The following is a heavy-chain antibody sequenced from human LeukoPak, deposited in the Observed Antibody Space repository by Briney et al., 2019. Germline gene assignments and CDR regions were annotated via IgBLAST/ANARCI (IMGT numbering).Heavy chain of an antibody. CDR2: ISSRGYT. CDR1: GSSVSNHW. V-gene: IGHV4-4*07. Sequence: SETLSLTCTVSGSSVSNHWWIWIRQPAGKGLEWIGRISSRGYTNYNPSLKSRVAMSVDTSKNQFSLKLSSVTAADTAVYYCARHSHYDFWSGYTQYYYGMDVWGQGTTVTVSS. CDR3: ARHSHYDFWSGYTQYYYGMDV. D-gene: IGHD3-3*01. J-gene: IGHJ6*02.